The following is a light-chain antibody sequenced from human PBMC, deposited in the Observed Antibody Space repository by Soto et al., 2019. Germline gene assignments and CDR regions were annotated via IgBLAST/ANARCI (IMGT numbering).Light chain of an antibody. CDR1: GSDIAVYNY. CDR2: EVS. Sequence: QSALTQPPSASGSPGQSVTISCAGTGSDIAVYNYVSLYQQHPGKAPQLIIFEVSKRPSGVPDRFSGSKSGNTASLTVSGLQADDEADYYCSSYAGSNSLVFGGGTKLTVL. CDR3: SSYAGSNSLV. V-gene: IGLV2-8*01. J-gene: IGLJ3*02.